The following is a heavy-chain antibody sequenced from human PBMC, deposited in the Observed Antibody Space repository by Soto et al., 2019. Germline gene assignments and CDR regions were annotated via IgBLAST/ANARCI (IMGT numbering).Heavy chain of an antibody. Sequence: QVQLVESGGGVVQPGRSLRLSCAASGFTFSSYGMHWVRQAPGKGLEWVAVIWYDGSNKYYADSVKGRFTISRDNSKNTLYLQMKSLRAEDTAVYYCARGGTMVRGVVVDYVDYWGQGTVVTVSS. J-gene: IGHJ4*02. CDR3: ARGGTMVRGVVVDYVDY. CDR2: IWYDGSNK. D-gene: IGHD3-10*01. V-gene: IGHV3-33*01. CDR1: GFTFSSYG.